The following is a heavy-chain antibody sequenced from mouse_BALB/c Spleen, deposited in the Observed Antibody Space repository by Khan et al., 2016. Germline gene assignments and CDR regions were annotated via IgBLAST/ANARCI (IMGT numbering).Heavy chain of an antibody. CDR1: GYTFTSYW. Sequence: QVQLQQSGAELARPGASVKLSCKASGYTFTSYWMQWVKQRPGQGLQWIGTIYPGDGDTRYTQTFKGKATLTADTSSSTAYMHLSSLASEDSAVYYGGRGGYGNYVFAYWGQGTLVTVSA. CDR2: IYPGDGDT. D-gene: IGHD2-1*01. CDR3: GRGGYGNYVFAY. J-gene: IGHJ3*01. V-gene: IGHV1-87*01.